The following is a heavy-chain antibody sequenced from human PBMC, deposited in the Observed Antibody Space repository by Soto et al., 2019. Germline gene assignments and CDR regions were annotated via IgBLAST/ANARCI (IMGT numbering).Heavy chain of an antibody. V-gene: IGHV4-30-4*01. D-gene: IGHD3-22*01. J-gene: IGHJ5*02. CDR2: IYYSGST. CDR1: GGSISSGDYC. CDR3: ATGISSRYGTGWFDP. Sequence: SETLSLTCTVSGGSISSGDYCWSWIRQPPGKGLEWIGSIYYSGSTYYNPSLKSRVTISVDTSKNQFSLKLSSVTAADTAVYYCATGISSRYGTGWFDPWGQGTLVTVS.